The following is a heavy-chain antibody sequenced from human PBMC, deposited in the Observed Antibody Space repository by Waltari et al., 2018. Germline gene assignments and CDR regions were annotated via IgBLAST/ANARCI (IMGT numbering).Heavy chain of an antibody. CDR1: GGSFSGYY. D-gene: IGHD6-13*01. CDR2: INHSGST. CDR3: ASLASSSWYGVWFDP. Sequence: QVQLQQWGAGLLKPSETLSLTCAVYGGSFSGYYWSWIRQPPGKGLEWIGEINHSGSTNYNPSLKSRVTISVDTAKNQFSLKLSSVTAADTAVYYCASLASSSWYGVWFDPWGQGTLVTVSS. J-gene: IGHJ5*02. V-gene: IGHV4-34*01.